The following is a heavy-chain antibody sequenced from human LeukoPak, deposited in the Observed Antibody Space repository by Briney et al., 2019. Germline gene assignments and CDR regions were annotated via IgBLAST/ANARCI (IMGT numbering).Heavy chain of an antibody. CDR3: AKEDHSGSYYYSDY. Sequence: TGGSLRLSCAASGFTFSSYAMHWVRQAPGKGLEWVAVISYDGSNKYYADSVKGRFTISRDNSKNTLYLQMNSLRAEDTALYYCAKEDHSGSYYYSDYWGQGTLVTVSS. D-gene: IGHD1-26*01. J-gene: IGHJ4*02. CDR2: ISYDGSNK. CDR1: GFTFSSYA. V-gene: IGHV3-30-3*01.